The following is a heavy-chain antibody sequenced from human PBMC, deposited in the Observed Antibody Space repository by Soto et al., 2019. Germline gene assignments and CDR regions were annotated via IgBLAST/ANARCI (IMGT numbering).Heavy chain of an antibody. CDR1: GFTFDDYA. Sequence: GGSLRLSCAASGFTFDDYAMHWVRQAPGKGLEWVSGITWNSNNIGYADSVKGRFTISRDNAKNSLYLQMNSLRAEDTALYYCAKGSPRKIYYYYYMDVWGKGTTVTVSS. CDR2: ITWNSNNI. J-gene: IGHJ6*03. CDR3: AKGSPRKIYYYYYMDV. V-gene: IGHV3-9*01.